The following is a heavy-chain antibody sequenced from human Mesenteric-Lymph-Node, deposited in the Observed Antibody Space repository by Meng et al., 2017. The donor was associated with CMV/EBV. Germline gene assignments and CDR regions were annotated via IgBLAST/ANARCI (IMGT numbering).Heavy chain of an antibody. Sequence: SSSYYWGWIRQPPGKGLEWIGSIYYSGSTYYNPSLKSRVTISVDTSKNQFSLKLSSVTAADTAVYYCARRQSPSLRLGELHNAVIDYWGQGTLVTVSS. CDR1: SSSYY. CDR3: ARRQSPSLRLGELHNAVIDY. D-gene: IGHD3-16*01. V-gene: IGHV4-39*01. J-gene: IGHJ4*02. CDR2: IYYSGST.